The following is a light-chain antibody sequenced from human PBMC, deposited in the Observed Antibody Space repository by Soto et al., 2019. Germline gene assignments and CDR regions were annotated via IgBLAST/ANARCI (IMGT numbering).Light chain of an antibody. V-gene: IGLV2-14*01. CDR1: SSDIGAYNY. J-gene: IGLJ3*02. Sequence: QSALTQPASVSGSPGQSITISCTGTSSDIGAYNYVSWYQQHPGKAPKLMIYGLTNRPSGVSNRFSGSKSGNTASLTISWLQAEDEADYYCSSYTTSLTLVFGGGTKLTVL. CDR2: GLT. CDR3: SSYTTSLTLV.